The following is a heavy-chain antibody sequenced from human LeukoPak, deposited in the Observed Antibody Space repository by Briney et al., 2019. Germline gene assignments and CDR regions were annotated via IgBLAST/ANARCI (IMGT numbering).Heavy chain of an antibody. J-gene: IGHJ4*02. D-gene: IGHD2/OR15-2a*01. Sequence: GRSLRLSCAASGFTFSSYGMHWVRQAPGKGLEWVAVISYDGSNKYYADSVKGRFTISRDNSKNTLYLQMNSLREEDTAVYYCTTKYYWGQGTLVTVSS. CDR3: TTKYY. V-gene: IGHV3-30*03. CDR1: GFTFSSYG. CDR2: ISYDGSNK.